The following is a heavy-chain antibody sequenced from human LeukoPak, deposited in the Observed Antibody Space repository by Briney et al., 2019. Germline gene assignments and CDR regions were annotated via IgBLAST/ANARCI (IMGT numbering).Heavy chain of an antibody. V-gene: IGHV3-30-3*01. CDR1: GFPFSSYA. D-gene: IGHD3-22*01. CDR2: ISYDGSNK. J-gene: IGHJ3*02. CDR3: ARSGQWLLLRDAFDI. Sequence: PGGSLRLSCAASGFPFSSYAMHWVRQAPGKGLEWVAVISYDGSNKYYADSVKGRFTISRDNSKNTLYLQMNSLRAEDTAVYYCARSGQWLLLRDAFDIWGQGTMVTVSS.